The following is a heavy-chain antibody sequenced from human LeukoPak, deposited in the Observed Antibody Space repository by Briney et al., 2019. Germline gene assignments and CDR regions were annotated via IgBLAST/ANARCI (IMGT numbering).Heavy chain of an antibody. CDR1: GFTFSSYA. V-gene: IGHV3-23*01. J-gene: IGHJ3*02. Sequence: GGSLRLSCAASGFTFSSYAMNWVRQAPGKGLEWVSTISRSGSSTYYAASVKGRFTISRDTSKNTLYLQMSSLRAEDTALYYCAKDPGIVVVPAAMFDHDDAFDIWGQGTMVTVSS. CDR2: ISRSGSST. D-gene: IGHD2-2*01. CDR3: AKDPGIVVVPAAMFDHDDAFDI.